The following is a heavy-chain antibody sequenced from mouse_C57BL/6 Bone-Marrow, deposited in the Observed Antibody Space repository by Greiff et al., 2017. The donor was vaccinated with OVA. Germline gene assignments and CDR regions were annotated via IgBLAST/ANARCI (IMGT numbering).Heavy chain of an antibody. V-gene: IGHV1-19*01. CDR1: GYTFTDYY. Sequence: VQLKQSGPVLVKPGASVKMSCKASGYTFTDYYMNWVKQSHGKSLEWIGVINPYNGGNSYNQKFKGKATLTVDNSSSTAYMELNSLTSEDSAVYYGARAYYSNYVFAYCGQGTLVTVSA. D-gene: IGHD2-5*01. J-gene: IGHJ3*01. CDR3: ARAYYSNYVFAY. CDR2: INPYNGGN.